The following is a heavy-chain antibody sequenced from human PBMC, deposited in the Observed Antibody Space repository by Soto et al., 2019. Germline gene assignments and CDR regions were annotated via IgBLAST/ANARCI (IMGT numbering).Heavy chain of an antibody. V-gene: IGHV5-51*01. J-gene: IGHJ4*02. CDR3: ARVVDHLDTNGYFDS. CDR1: GYRFSSFW. D-gene: IGHD2-8*01. Sequence: GESLKISCKVSGYRFSSFWIAWVRQVPGKGLEWMGSIWPDDSETRYSPSFEGQVTISAAKSFSTAYLQWSSLKASDTAIYYCARVVDHLDTNGYFDSWGQGTLVTVSS. CDR2: IWPDDSET.